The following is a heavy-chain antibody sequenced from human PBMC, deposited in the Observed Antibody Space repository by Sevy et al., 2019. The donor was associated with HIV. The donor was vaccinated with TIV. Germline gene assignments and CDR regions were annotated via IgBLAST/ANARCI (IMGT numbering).Heavy chain of an antibody. CDR2: INGNSRYI. CDR3: TRDRVGGIAFES. D-gene: IGHD6-19*01. V-gene: IGHV3-21*01. J-gene: IGHJ4*02. CDR1: EFDFYTYS. Sequence: GGSLRLSCAASEFDFYTYSMCWVRQAPGKGLEWVSFINGNSRYIYYADSVKGRFTTSRDNANKLLHLEMNSLRVEDMAVYYCTRDRVGGIAFESWGQGTLVTVSS.